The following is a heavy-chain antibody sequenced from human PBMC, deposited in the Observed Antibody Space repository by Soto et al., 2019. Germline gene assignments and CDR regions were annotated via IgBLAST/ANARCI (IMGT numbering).Heavy chain of an antibody. V-gene: IGHV4-31*03. CDR2: IYYSGST. J-gene: IGHJ4*02. CDR3: ARVWFGELSYFDY. D-gene: IGHD3-10*01. CDR1: GGSISSGVYY. Sequence: SETLSLTCTVSGGSISSGVYYWSWIRQHPGKGLEWIGYIYYSGSTYYNPSLKSRVTISVDTSKNQFSLKLSSVTAADTAVYYCARVWFGELSYFDYWGQGTLVTVSS.